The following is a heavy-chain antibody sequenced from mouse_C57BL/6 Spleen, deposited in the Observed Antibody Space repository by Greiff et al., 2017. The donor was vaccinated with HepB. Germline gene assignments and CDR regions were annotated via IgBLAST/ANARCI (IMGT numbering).Heavy chain of an antibody. D-gene: IGHD2-2*01. CDR2: IWRGGST. V-gene: IGHV2-5*01. CDR1: GFSLTSYG. CDR3: AKKEGGYYYAMDY. J-gene: IGHJ4*01. Sequence: VQRVESGPGLVQPSQSLSITCTVSGFSLTSYGVHWVRQSPGKGLEWLGVIWRGGSTDYNAAFMSRLSITKDNSKSQVFFKMNSLQADDTAIYYCAKKEGGYYYAMDYWGQGTSVTVSS.